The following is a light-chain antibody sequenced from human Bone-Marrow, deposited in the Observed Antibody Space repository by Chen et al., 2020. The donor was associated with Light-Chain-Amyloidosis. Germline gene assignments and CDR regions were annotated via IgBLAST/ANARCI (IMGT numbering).Light chain of an antibody. V-gene: IGKV3-11*01. J-gene: IGKJ4*01. CDR3: QQRQAWPIT. CDR1: QSVSSN. Sequence: EIVMTQSPATLSVSPGERATLSCRASQSVSSNLAWYQQRPGQAPRLLIYDTSNRAPGIPARFSGRGSGTDFTLTISSLQPEDFAIYYCQQRQAWPITFGGGTNVEIK. CDR2: DTS.